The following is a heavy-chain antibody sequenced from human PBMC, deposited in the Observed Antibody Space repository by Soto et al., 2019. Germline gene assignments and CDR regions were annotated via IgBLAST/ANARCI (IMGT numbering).Heavy chain of an antibody. D-gene: IGHD2-2*01. CDR1: GFTFDDYA. J-gene: IGHJ6*02. CDR2: ISWDGGST. CDR3: ANPRECSSTSCYVFYYYYGMDV. V-gene: IGHV3-43D*04. Sequence: PGGSLRLSCAASGFTFDDYAMHWVRQAPGKGLEWVSLISWDGGSTYYADSVKGRFTISRDNSKNSLYLQMNSLRAEDTALYYCANPRECSSTSCYVFYYYYGMDVWGQGTQVTVSS.